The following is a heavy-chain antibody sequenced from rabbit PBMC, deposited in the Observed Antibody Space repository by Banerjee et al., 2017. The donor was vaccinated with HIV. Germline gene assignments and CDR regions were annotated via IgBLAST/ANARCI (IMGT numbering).Heavy chain of an antibody. CDR2: IYAGSSDST. V-gene: IGHV1S45*01. D-gene: IGHD8-1*01. J-gene: IGHJ4*01. CDR3: AREGSSYGDFNL. CDR1: GFSFSSSYW. Sequence: QEQLEESGGDLVKPEGSLTLTCTASGFSFSSSYWICWVRQAPGKGLEWIACIYAGSSDSTYYASWAKGRFTISSTSSTTVTLQMTSLTAADTATYFCAREGSSYGDFNLWGPGTLVTVS.